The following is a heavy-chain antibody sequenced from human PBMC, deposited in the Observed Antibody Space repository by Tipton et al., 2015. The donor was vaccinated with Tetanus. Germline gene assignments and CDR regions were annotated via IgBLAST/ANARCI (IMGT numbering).Heavy chain of an antibody. CDR3: ARVNGGVRGVFDY. CDR2: INRDGSGK. V-gene: IGHV3-7*01. D-gene: IGHD3-10*01. Sequence: SLRLSCSASGFIFSNYWMSWVRQAPGKGLEWVASINRDGSGKYYVDSVKGRFTISRDEAKNSLYLQMSSLRVGDTAVYYCARVNGGVRGVFDYWGQGTLVTVSS. J-gene: IGHJ4*02. CDR1: GFIFSNYW.